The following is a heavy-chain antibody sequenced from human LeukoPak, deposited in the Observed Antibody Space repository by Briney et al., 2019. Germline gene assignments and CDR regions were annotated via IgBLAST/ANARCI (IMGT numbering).Heavy chain of an antibody. Sequence: GGSLRLSCAASGFTFSGSAMHWVRQASGKGLEWVGRIRSKLNGYATVYAASVKGRFTISRDDSKNTAYPQMNSLKTEDTAMYYCTREGSGWYTDYWGQGTLVTVSS. D-gene: IGHD6-19*01. J-gene: IGHJ4*02. V-gene: IGHV3-73*01. CDR1: GFTFSGSA. CDR3: TREGSGWYTDY. CDR2: IRSKLNGYAT.